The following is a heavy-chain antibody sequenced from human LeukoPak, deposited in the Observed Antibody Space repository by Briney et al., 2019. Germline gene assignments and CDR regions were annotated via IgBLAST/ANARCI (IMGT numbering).Heavy chain of an antibody. J-gene: IGHJ4*02. CDR1: GGSISSSSYY. CDR2: IYYSGST. V-gene: IGHV4-39*01. D-gene: IGHD6-6*01. CDR3: ARAYSSSFPYFDY. Sequence: SETLSLACTVSGGSISSSSYYWGWIRQPPGKGLEWMGCIYYSGSTYYNPSLKSRVTISVDTSKNQFSLKLSSVTAADTAVYYCARAYSSSFPYFDYWGQGTLVTVSS.